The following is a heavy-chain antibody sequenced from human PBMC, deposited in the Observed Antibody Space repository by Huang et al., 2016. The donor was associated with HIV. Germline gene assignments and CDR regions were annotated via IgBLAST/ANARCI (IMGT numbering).Heavy chain of an antibody. CDR3: GKDRGQQLSPFDS. Sequence: EVQLVDSGGGLVKPGGSLRLSCAASGFSLVSFNMFWVRQTPAKGLQWVASISPSSSFMEYADSVKGRFSISRDSAKNSLYLQMNSLRGEDTAVYYCGKDRGQQLSPFDSWGQGTLVTVSS. D-gene: IGHD6-13*01. J-gene: IGHJ4*02. CDR2: ISPSSSFM. V-gene: IGHV3-21*01. CDR1: GFSLVSFN.